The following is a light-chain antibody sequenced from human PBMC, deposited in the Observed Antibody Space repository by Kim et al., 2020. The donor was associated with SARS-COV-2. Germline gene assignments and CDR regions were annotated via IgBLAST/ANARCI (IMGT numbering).Light chain of an antibody. CDR3: QQYNNWLIT. Sequence: VSPGESATLSCRASQSVSSNLAWYQQKPGQAPRLLIYGASTRATGIPARFSGSGSGTEFTLTISSLQSVDFAVYYCQQYNNWLITFGQGTRLEIK. V-gene: IGKV3-15*01. CDR2: GAS. J-gene: IGKJ5*01. CDR1: QSVSSN.